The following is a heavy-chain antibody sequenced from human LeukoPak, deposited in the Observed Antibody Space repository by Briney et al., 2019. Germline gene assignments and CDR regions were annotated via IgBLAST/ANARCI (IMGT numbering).Heavy chain of an antibody. V-gene: IGHV1-3*01. CDR3: ARRRGYSFFDY. Sequence: ASVKVPCKASGYTFTSYAMHWVRQAPGQRLEWMGWINAGNGNTKYSQKFQGRVTITRDTSASTAYMELSSLRSEDTAVYYCARRRGYSFFDYWGQGTLVTVSS. CDR2: INAGNGNT. D-gene: IGHD2-15*01. CDR1: GYTFTSYA. J-gene: IGHJ4*02.